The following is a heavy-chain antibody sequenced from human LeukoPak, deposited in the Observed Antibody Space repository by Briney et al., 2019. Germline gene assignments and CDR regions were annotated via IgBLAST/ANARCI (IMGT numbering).Heavy chain of an antibody. CDR2: IYHSGST. J-gene: IGHJ4*02. V-gene: IGHV4-4*02. CDR3: ARATASSSWHYDY. D-gene: IGHD6-13*01. CDR1: GGSISSSNW. Sequence: PSGTLSLTCAVSGGSISSSNWWSWVRQPPGKGLEWIGEIYHSGSTNYNPSLKSRVTISVDKSKNQFSLKLSSVTAADTAVYYCARATASSSWHYDYWGQGTLVTVSS.